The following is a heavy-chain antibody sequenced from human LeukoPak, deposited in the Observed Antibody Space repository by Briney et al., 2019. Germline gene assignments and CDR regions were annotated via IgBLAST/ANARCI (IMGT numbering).Heavy chain of an antibody. CDR1: GYTFTDYY. D-gene: IGHD3-22*01. Sequence: ASVKVSCKASGYTFTDYYLHWVRQAPGQGLEWMGWINPNSGGTNYAQKFQGRVTMTRDTSISTAYMELSRLRSDDTAVYYCARETNYYDSSGQNYYYYMDVWGKGTTVTVSS. CDR2: INPNSGGT. V-gene: IGHV1-2*02. J-gene: IGHJ6*03. CDR3: ARETNYYDSSGQNYYYYMDV.